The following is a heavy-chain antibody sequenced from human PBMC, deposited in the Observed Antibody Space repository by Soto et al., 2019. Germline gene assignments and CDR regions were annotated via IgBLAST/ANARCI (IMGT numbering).Heavy chain of an antibody. Sequence: SETLSLTCTVSGGSINNYYWSWIRQPPGKGLEWIGYIYSSGNTNYNPSLNSRVTISVDTSKNQFSLKLSSVTAADTAVYYCARHFCPGEHCYYFDHWGKGIPVT. V-gene: IGHV4-59*08. D-gene: IGHD2-8*02. CDR3: ARHFCPGEHCYYFDH. CDR2: IYSSGNT. CDR1: GGSINNYY. J-gene: IGHJ4*02.